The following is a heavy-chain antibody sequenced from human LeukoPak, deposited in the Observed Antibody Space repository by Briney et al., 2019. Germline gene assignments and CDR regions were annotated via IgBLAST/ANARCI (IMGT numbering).Heavy chain of an antibody. J-gene: IGHJ5*02. Sequence: SETLSLTCTVSGGSISSYYWSWIRQPPGKGLEWIGYIYYSGSTNYNPSLKSRVTISVDTSKNQFSLKLSSVTAADTAVYYCARGGSGSYFSWLDPWGQGTLVTVSS. CDR3: ARGGSGSYFSWLDP. CDR2: IYYSGST. D-gene: IGHD3-10*01. CDR1: GGSISSYY. V-gene: IGHV4-59*01.